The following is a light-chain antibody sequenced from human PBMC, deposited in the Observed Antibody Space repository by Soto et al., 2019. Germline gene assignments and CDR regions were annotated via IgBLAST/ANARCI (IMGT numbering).Light chain of an antibody. CDR3: QQYNSYWT. J-gene: IGKJ1*01. CDR2: DAS. Sequence: DIQMTQSPSTLSASVGDRVTITCRASQSFSSWLAWYQQKPGKAPNLLIYDASTLESGVPSRFSGSGSGTEFTLTISSLQPDDFATYYCQQYNSYWTFGQGTKVDIK. CDR1: QSFSSW. V-gene: IGKV1-5*01.